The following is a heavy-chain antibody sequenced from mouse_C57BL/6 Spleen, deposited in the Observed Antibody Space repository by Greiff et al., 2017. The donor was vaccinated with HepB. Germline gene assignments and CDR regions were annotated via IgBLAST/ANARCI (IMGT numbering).Heavy chain of an antibody. V-gene: IGHV1-39*01. CDR3: ARSAITTVVATPFDY. CDR1: GYSFTDYN. J-gene: IGHJ2*01. Sequence: EVQLQQSGPELVKPGSSVKISCKASGYSFTDYNMNWVKQSNGKSLEWIGVINPNYGTTSYNQKFKGKATLTVDQSSSTAYMQLNSLTSEDSAVYYCARSAITTVVATPFDYWGQGTTLTVSS. CDR2: INPNYGTT. D-gene: IGHD1-1*01.